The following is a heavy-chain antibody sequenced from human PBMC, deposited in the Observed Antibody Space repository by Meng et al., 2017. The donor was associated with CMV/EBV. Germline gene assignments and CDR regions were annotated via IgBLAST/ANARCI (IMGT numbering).Heavy chain of an antibody. D-gene: IGHD5-18*01. CDR3: AKTLNGYGGEDS. V-gene: IGHV3-23*01. J-gene: IGHJ4*02. CDR1: GFTFKSYA. Sequence: GGSLRLSCTASGFTFKSYAMTWVRQAPGKGLEGISLISDSGDSPYYADSVKGRFTISRDNSKNMVYLQMKSLRADDTARYYCAKTLNGYGGEDSWGQGTLVTVSS. CDR2: ISDSGDSP.